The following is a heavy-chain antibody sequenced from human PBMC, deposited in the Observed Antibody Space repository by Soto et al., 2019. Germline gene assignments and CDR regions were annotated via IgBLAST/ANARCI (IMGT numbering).Heavy chain of an antibody. J-gene: IGHJ3*02. D-gene: IGHD3-22*01. CDR1: GGSISSGGYY. V-gene: IGHV4-31*03. CDR3: ARDQDFYDSSGHDAFEI. Sequence: KPSETLSLTCTVSGGSISSGGYYWSWIRQHPGKGLEWIGYIYYSGSTHYNPSLKSRVTISVDTSKNQFSLRLSSVTAADTAVYYCARDQDFYDSSGHDAFEIWGQGTMVTVS. CDR2: IYYSGST.